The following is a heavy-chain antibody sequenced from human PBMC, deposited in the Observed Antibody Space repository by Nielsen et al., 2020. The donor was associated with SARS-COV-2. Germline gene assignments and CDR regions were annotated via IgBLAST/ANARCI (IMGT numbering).Heavy chain of an antibody. CDR3: ARQHCTSTTCYGNWYFDL. CDR1: GASITSGAYY. Sequence: SETLSLTCTVSGASITSGAYYWSWIRQSPGKGLEWIGYMYYSGSTTYNPSLKSRVTISVDTSKNQVSLKLNSVTAADTAVYYCARQHCTSTTCYGNWYFDLWGRGALVTVSS. CDR2: MYYSGST. D-gene: IGHD2-2*01. J-gene: IGHJ2*01. V-gene: IGHV4-61*08.